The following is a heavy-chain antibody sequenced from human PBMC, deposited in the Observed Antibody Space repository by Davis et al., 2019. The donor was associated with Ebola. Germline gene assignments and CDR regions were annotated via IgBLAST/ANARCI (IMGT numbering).Heavy chain of an antibody. V-gene: IGHV3-48*01. CDR2: ISSGSIT. D-gene: IGHD6-19*01. CDR1: GFTFSTYS. J-gene: IGHJ4*02. CDR3: VGSGFDY. Sequence: GGSLRLSCAASGFTFSTYSMNWVRQAPGKGLEWVSFISSGSITYYADSVKGRFTVSRDNAKNSLYLQMNSLRAEDTAVYYCVGSGFDYWGQGTLVTVSS.